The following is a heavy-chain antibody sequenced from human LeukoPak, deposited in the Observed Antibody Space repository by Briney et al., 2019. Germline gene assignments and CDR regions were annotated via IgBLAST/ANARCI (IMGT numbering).Heavy chain of an antibody. CDR2: IYYSGST. D-gene: IGHD3-22*01. J-gene: IGHJ4*02. CDR3: ARETRYYDSSGSDY. CDR1: GGSISSYY. V-gene: IGHV4-59*01. Sequence: PSETLSLTCTVSGGSISSYYWSWIRQPPGKGLEWIGYIYYSGSTNYNPSLKSRVTISVDTSKNQFSLKLSSVTAADTAVYYCARETRYYDSSGSDYWGQGTLVTVSS.